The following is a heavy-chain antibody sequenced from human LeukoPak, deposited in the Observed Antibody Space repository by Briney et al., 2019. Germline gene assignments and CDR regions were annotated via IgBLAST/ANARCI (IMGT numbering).Heavy chain of an antibody. Sequence: PSQTLSLTCTVSGGSISSGDYYWSWIRQPPGKGLEWIGYIYYSGSTYYNPSLKSRVTISVDTSKNQFSLKLSSVTAADTAVYYCARARGWGSGYYYYGMDVWGQGTTVTVSS. CDR3: ARARGWGSGYYYYGMDV. D-gene: IGHD7-27*01. V-gene: IGHV4-30-4*01. CDR2: IYYSGST. CDR1: GGSISSGDYY. J-gene: IGHJ6*02.